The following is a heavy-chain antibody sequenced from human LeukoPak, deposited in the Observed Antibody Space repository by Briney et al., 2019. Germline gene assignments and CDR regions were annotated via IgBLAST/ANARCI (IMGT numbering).Heavy chain of an antibody. CDR1: GASMNGHY. Sequence: SEALSLTCSVSGASMNGHYWTWIRLSPGKGLEWIGYISDSGSTSYNPSLRSRVIMALEASKTEFSLRLNSVTVADTAVYYCARVFRGAVTSNWFDPWGQGTLVTVSS. V-gene: IGHV4-59*11. J-gene: IGHJ5*02. D-gene: IGHD3-3*01. CDR3: ARVFRGAVTSNWFDP. CDR2: ISDSGST.